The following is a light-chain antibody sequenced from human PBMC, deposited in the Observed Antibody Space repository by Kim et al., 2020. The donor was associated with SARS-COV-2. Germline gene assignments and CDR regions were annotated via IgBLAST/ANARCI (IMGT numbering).Light chain of an antibody. CDR1: QSISNNY. CDR3: QQYDSSPIT. Sequence: SPGEGDTLSYRASQSISNNYFAWYQQKPGQAPRLLIYGASNRATGIPDRFSGSGSGTEFTLTINRLEAEDFAVYFCQQYDSSPITFGQGTRLEIK. CDR2: GAS. J-gene: IGKJ5*01. V-gene: IGKV3-20*01.